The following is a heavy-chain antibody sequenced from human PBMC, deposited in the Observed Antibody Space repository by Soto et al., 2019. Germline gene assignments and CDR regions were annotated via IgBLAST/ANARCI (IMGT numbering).Heavy chain of an antibody. J-gene: IGHJ3*02. CDR3: ARDSSPSYSSRWYDAFDI. V-gene: IGHV3-7*05. D-gene: IGHD6-13*01. Sequence: EVQLVESGGGLVQPGGSLRLSCAASGFTFSSYWMTWVRQAPGKGLEWGANIKQDESKRYYVDSVEGRFTISRDNAKNSLFLQMNSLRAEDTAVYYCARDSSPSYSSRWYDAFDIWGQGTMVTVSS. CDR1: GFTFSSYW. CDR2: IKQDESKR.